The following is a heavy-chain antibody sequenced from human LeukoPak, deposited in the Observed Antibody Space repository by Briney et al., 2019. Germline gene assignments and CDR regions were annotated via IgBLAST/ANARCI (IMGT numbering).Heavy chain of an antibody. CDR2: INYSGST. V-gene: IGHV4-34*01. CDR3: ARGSYDYVWGSYRYTGIDY. CDR1: GGSFSGYY. D-gene: IGHD3-16*02. J-gene: IGHJ4*02. Sequence: SETLSLTCAVYGGSFSGYYWSWIRQPPGKGLEWIGEINYSGSTNYNPSLKSRVTISVDTSKNQFSLKLSSVTAADTAVYYCARGSYDYVWGSYRYTGIDYWGQGTLVTVSS.